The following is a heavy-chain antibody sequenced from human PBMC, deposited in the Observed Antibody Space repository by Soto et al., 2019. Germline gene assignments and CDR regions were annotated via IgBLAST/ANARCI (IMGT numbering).Heavy chain of an antibody. Sequence: SETLSLTCTVPGGSISSSSYYWGWIRQPPGKGLEWIGSIYYSGSTYYNPSLKSRVTISVDTSKNQFSLKLSSVTAADTAVYYCARPMVRGAHGMDVWGQGTTVTVSS. CDR2: IYYSGST. D-gene: IGHD3-10*01. V-gene: IGHV4-39*01. CDR3: ARPMVRGAHGMDV. CDR1: GGSISSSSYY. J-gene: IGHJ6*02.